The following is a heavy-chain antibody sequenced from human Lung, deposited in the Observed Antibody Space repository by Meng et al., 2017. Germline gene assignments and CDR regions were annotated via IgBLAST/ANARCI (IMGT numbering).Heavy chain of an antibody. CDR1: GGSFSDYY. V-gene: IGHV4-34*01. J-gene: IGHJ4*02. CDR2: INHSGST. D-gene: IGHD4-11*01. Sequence: VRLQQWVAGLLRPWETLSLTCVVSGGSFSDYYWSWIRQPPGKGLEWIGEINHSGSTNYNPSLESRATISVDTSQNNLSLKLSSVTAADSAVYYCARGPTTMAHDFDYWGQGTLVTVSS. CDR3: ARGPTTMAHDFDY.